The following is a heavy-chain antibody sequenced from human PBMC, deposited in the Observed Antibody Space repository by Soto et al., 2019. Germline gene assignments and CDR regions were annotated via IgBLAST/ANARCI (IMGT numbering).Heavy chain of an antibody. Sequence: QVQLVESGGGVVQPGRSLRLSCAASGFTYSTYTMHWVRQAPGKGLEWVAVISYDGNNKFYADSVKGRFTISRDSTKQTLYLQMNSLRPDDTAMYYCARDGVSSTEYTLNYGTYFDSWGQGALVTVSS. CDR2: ISYDGNNK. D-gene: IGHD1-7*01. CDR3: ARDGVSSTEYTLNYGTYFDS. J-gene: IGHJ4*02. CDR1: GFTYSTYT. V-gene: IGHV3-30-3*01.